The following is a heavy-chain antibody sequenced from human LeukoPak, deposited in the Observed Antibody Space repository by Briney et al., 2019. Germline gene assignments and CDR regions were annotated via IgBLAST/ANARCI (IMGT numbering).Heavy chain of an antibody. V-gene: IGHV3-48*03. J-gene: IGHJ1*01. D-gene: IGHD6-19*01. CDR3: ARVSGSGSCQH. Sequence: PGGSLRLSCAGTEDTFSTYERNWVRQAPGKGLEWVSYISSRGGTIYYADSVKGRFTISRDNAKNLLYLQMNSLRAEDTAVYYCARVSGSGSCQHWGPGTLVTVSS. CDR1: EDTFSTYE. CDR2: ISSRGGTI.